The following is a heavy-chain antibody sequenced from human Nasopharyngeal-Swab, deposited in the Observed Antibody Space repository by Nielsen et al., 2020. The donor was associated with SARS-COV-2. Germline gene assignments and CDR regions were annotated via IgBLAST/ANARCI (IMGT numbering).Heavy chain of an antibody. CDR3: ARARITMIVVVNAFDI. J-gene: IGHJ3*02. D-gene: IGHD3-22*01. CDR1: GGSISSGDYY. CDR2: IYYSGST. Sequence: TLSLTCTVSGGSISSGDYYWSWIRQPPGQGLEWIGYIYYSGSTYYNPSLKSRVTISVDTSKNQFSLKLSSVTAADTAVYYCARARITMIVVVNAFDIWGQGTMVTVSS. V-gene: IGHV4-30-4*01.